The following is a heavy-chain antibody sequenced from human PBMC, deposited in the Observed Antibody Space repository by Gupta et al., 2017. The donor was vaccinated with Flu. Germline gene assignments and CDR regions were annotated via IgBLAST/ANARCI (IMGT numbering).Heavy chain of an antibody. CDR1: GFTFSSYW. V-gene: IGHV3-7*01. CDR2: IKQDGSEK. D-gene: IGHD3-22*01. J-gene: IGHJ4*02. Sequence: EVQLVESGGGLVQPGGSLRLPCAASGFTFSSYWMSWVRPAPGKGLEWVANIKQDGSEKYYVDSVKGRFTISRDNAKNSLYLQMNSLRAEDTAVYYCATSPPWIVDQAQLDYWGQGTLVTVSS. CDR3: ATSPPWIVDQAQLDY.